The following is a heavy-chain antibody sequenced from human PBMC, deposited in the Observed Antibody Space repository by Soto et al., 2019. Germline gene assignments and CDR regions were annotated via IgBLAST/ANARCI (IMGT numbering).Heavy chain of an antibody. CDR1: GFTFSSYA. J-gene: IGHJ3*02. V-gene: IGHV3-23*01. Sequence: GGSLRLSCAASGFTFSSYAMSWVRQAPGKGLEWVSAISGSGGSTYYADSVKGRFTISRDNSKNTLYLQMNSLRAEDTAVYYCAKAPPQNSGWLNVAFDIWGQGTMVTVSS. D-gene: IGHD6-19*01. CDR2: ISGSGGST. CDR3: AKAPPQNSGWLNVAFDI.